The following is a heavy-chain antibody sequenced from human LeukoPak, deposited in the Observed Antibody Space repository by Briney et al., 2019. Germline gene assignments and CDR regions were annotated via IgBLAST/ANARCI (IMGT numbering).Heavy chain of an antibody. Sequence: GASVKVSCKASGGTFSSYAISWVRQAPGQGLEWMGGIIPIFGTANYAQKFQGRVTITADESTSTAYMELSSLRSEDTAVYYCAGGMVVVVAATGDYDIDWFDPWGQGTLVTVSS. CDR3: AGGMVVVVAATGDYDIDWFDP. J-gene: IGHJ5*02. D-gene: IGHD2-15*01. V-gene: IGHV1-69*13. CDR1: GGTFSSYA. CDR2: IIPIFGTA.